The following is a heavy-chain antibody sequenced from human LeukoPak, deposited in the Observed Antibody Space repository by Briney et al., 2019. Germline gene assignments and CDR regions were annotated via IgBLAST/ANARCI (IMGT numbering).Heavy chain of an antibody. CDR2: ISGSGGST. CDR3: ANIVVVVAATSDFDY. V-gene: IGHV3-23*01. J-gene: IGHJ4*02. D-gene: IGHD2-15*01. Sequence: PRGSLRLSCAASGFTFSSYAMSWVRQAPGKGLEWVSAISGSGGSTYYADSVKGRFTISRDSSKNTLYLQMNSLRAEDTAVYYCANIVVVVAATSDFDYWGQGTLVTVSS. CDR1: GFTFSSYA.